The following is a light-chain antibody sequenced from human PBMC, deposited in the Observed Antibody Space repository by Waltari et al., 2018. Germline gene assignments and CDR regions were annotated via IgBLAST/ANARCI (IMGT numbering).Light chain of an antibody. J-gene: IGKJ4*01. Sequence: DMVITQSPDSLDVSLGERTTINCKYSRSVLYSTNNKNYLSWYQQKPGQPPKLLIYWASTRESGVPDRFSGSGSGTDFTLTISSLQAEDVALYYCQQFYGSPFTFGGGTKVEIK. V-gene: IGKV4-1*01. CDR2: WAS. CDR1: RSVLYSTNNKNY. CDR3: QQFYGSPFT.